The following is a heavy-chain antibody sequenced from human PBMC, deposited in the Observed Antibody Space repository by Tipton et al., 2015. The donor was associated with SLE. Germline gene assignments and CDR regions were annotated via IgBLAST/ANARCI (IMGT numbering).Heavy chain of an antibody. J-gene: IGHJ4*02. CDR2: IYYSGST. V-gene: IGHV4-59*08. CDR1: GGSISSYY. CDR3: ARRALRGLWDY. D-gene: IGHD2/OR15-2a*01. Sequence: TLSLTCTVSGGSISSYYWSWIRQPPGKGLEWIGYIYYSGSTNYNPSLKSRVTISLDTSKNQFSLKLSSVTAADTAVYYCARRALRGLWDYWGQGTLVTVSS.